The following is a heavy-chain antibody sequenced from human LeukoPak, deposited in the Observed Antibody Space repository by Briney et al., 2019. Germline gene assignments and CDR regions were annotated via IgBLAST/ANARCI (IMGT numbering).Heavy chain of an antibody. J-gene: IGHJ4*02. CDR2: ISYDGSNK. CDR1: GFTFSSYA. CDR3: ARPYYYDSSGYSHFDY. Sequence: GGSLRLSCAASGFTFSSYAMDWVRQAPGKGLEWVAVISYDGSNKYYADSVKGRFTISRDNSKNTLYLQMNSLRAEDTAVYYCARPYYYDSSGYSHFDYWGQGTLVTVSS. D-gene: IGHD3-22*01. V-gene: IGHV3-30-3*01.